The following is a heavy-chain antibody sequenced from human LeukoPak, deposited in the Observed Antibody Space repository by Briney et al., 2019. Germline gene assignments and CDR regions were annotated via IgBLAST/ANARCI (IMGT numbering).Heavy chain of an antibody. CDR2: LGTNGDS. V-gene: IGHV3-13*01. J-gene: IGHJ6*02. Sequence: GGSLRLSCVASGFSFSTYDMYWVRQAAGRGLEWVSALGTNGDSYYLGSVKGRFTISRDDGKNSLYLQMNSLGVEDTAVYYCTRELRGIAFHYHGMDVWGQGTTVTVSS. CDR1: GFSFSTYD. D-gene: IGHD6-13*01. CDR3: TRELRGIAFHYHGMDV.